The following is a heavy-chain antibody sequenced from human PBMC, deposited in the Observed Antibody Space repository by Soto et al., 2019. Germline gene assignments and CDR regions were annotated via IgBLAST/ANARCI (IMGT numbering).Heavy chain of an antibody. J-gene: IGHJ4*02. CDR2: FDPEDGET. CDR1: GYTLTELS. V-gene: IGHV1-24*01. Sequence: ASVKVSCKVSGYTLTELSMHWVRQAPGKGLEWMGGFDPEDGETIYAQKFQGRVTMTEDTSTDTAYMELSSLRSEDTAVYYCATVKHYCTNGVCYLGYFDYWGQGTLVTVSS. D-gene: IGHD2-8*01. CDR3: ATVKHYCTNGVCYLGYFDY.